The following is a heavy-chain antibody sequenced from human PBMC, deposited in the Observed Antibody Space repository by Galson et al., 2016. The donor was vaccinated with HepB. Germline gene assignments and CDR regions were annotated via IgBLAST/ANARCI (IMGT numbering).Heavy chain of an antibody. CDR1: ADSLMSYY. J-gene: IGHJ6*02. D-gene: IGHD3-10*01. CDR3: ARLLRGAFGLDV. Sequence: ETLSLTCAVSADSLMSYYWSWIRQPPGKGLEWIGYVYYSGSTNYNPSLRSRLTISIDKSKKNFSLKLTSVAAADTAVYYCARLLRGAFGLDVWGRGTTVSVSS. V-gene: IGHV4-59*01. CDR2: VYYSGST.